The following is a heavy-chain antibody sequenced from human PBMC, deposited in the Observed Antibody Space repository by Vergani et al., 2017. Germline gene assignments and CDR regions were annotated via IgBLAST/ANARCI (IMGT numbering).Heavy chain of an antibody. CDR1: GFPFSSHG. V-gene: IGHV3-23*01. CDR2: ISSGGDYT. D-gene: IGHD3-22*01. CDR3: AKIRVVARWAFDI. J-gene: IGHJ3*02. Sequence: EAQLLESGGGLVQPGGSLRLSCVASGFPFSSHGMSWVRQTPGKGPEWVSCISSGGDYTYYSDSVKGRFSVSRDNSKNTLYLQLNSLRAEDTAVYFCAKIRVVARWAFDIWGRGTMVTVSS.